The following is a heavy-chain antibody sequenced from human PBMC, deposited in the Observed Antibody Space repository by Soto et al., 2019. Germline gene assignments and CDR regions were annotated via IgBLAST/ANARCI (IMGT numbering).Heavy chain of an antibody. CDR1: GGSFSGYY. Sequence: SETLSLTCAVYGGSFSGYYWSWIRQPPGKGLEWIGEINHSGSTNYNPSLKSRVTISVDTSKNQFSLKLSSVTAADTAVYYCARGPGELPRDFDYWGQGTLVTVSS. D-gene: IGHD1-26*01. CDR3: ARGPGELPRDFDY. CDR2: INHSGST. J-gene: IGHJ4*02. V-gene: IGHV4-34*01.